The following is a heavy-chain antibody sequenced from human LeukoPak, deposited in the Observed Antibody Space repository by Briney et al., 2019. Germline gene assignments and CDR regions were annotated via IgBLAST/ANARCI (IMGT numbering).Heavy chain of an antibody. Sequence: SSETLSLTCTVSGGSISSGDYYWSWIRQPPGKGLEWIGYIYYSGSTYYNPSLKSRVTISVDTSKNQFSLKLSSVTAADTAVYYCAKDIPHFWLELLHAFDIWGQGTMVTVSS. CDR3: AKDIPHFWLELLHAFDI. CDR1: GGSISSGDYY. CDR2: IYYSGST. J-gene: IGHJ3*02. V-gene: IGHV4-30-4*08. D-gene: IGHD1-7*01.